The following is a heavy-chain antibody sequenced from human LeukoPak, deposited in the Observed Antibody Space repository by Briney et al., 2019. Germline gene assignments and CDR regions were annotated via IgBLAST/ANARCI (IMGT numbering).Heavy chain of an antibody. CDR1: GYTFTGYY. Sequence: ASVKVSCKASGYTFTGYYMHWVRQAPGQELEWMGWINPNSGGTNYAQKFQGRDTMTRDTSISTAYMELSRLRPDDTAVYYCARGLDGYNPLYFDYWGQGTLVTVSS. CDR2: INPNSGGT. V-gene: IGHV1-2*02. J-gene: IGHJ4*02. D-gene: IGHD5-24*01. CDR3: ARGLDGYNPLYFDY.